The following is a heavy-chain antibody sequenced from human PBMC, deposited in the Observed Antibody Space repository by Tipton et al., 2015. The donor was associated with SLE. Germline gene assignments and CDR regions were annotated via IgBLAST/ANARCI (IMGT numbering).Heavy chain of an antibody. J-gene: IGHJ5*02. CDR1: GGSVSSSSKY. CDR3: ARLHGYSYGLNWFDP. D-gene: IGHD5-18*01. Sequence: TLSLTCTVSGGSVSSSSKYWAWIRQPPGKGLELIGSIYYTGTTTYYNSFLKSRVTMSVDTSKNQFSLRLTSVIAADTAVYYCARLHGYSYGLNWFDPWGQGTLISVSS. V-gene: IGHV4-39*07. CDR2: IYYTGTTT.